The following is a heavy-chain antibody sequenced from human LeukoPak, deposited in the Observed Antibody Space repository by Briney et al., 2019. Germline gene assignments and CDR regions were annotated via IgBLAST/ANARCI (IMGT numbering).Heavy chain of an antibody. D-gene: IGHD3-9*01. V-gene: IGHV4-4*07. Sequence: SETLSVTCTVSVGSLCSYYRSWIRQPAGRGLEWIGRIYTSGSTNYNPSLESRVTMSVDTSKNQFSLKLSSVTAADTAVYYCARDRLERYFDWSYWYFDLWGRGTLVTVSS. J-gene: IGHJ2*01. CDR3: ARDRLERYFDWSYWYFDL. CDR2: IYTSGST. CDR1: VGSLCSYY.